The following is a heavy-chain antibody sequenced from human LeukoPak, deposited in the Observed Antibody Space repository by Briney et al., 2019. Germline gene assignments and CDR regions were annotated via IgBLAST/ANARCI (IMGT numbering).Heavy chain of an antibody. J-gene: IGHJ4*02. CDR2: ISGHGGNS. V-gene: IGHV3-23*01. CDR3: AKDCERWLQLSG. D-gene: IGHD5-24*01. CDR1: RFTFGSYG. Sequence: GGSLRLSCAASRFTFGSYGMTWVRQAPGKGLEWVSSISGHGGNSYYADSVKGRFTISRDNSKNTLYLQMNSLRGEDTAVYYCAKDCERWLQLSGWGQGTLVTVSS.